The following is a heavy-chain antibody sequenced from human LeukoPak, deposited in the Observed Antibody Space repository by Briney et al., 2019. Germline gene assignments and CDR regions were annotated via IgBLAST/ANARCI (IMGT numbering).Heavy chain of an antibody. CDR1: GGTFSSYT. J-gene: IGHJ4*02. CDR3: ASSEHCSSTSCYGS. Sequence: SVKVSCKASGGTFSSYTISWVRQAPGQGLEWMGRIIPILGIANYAQKFQGRVTITADKSTSTAYMELSSLRSDDTAVYYCASSEHCSSTSCYGSWGQGTLVTVSS. D-gene: IGHD2-2*01. CDR2: IIPILGIA. V-gene: IGHV1-69*02.